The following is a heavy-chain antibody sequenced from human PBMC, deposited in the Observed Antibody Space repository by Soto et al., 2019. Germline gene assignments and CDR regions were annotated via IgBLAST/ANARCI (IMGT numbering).Heavy chain of an antibody. CDR1: QFIFSNYG. Sequence: QVQLVESGGGVVQPGRSLTLSCAASQFIFSNYGMHWVRQAPGRGLEWVAVVSHDGTVQFYTDSVKGRFTISRDNSKNTLYLQMSSLRPEDTAAYYCAKAVNIRSSPGYFQHWGQGTLVTVSS. J-gene: IGHJ1*01. V-gene: IGHV3-30*18. D-gene: IGHD6-13*01. CDR2: VSHDGTVQ. CDR3: AKAVNIRSSPGYFQH.